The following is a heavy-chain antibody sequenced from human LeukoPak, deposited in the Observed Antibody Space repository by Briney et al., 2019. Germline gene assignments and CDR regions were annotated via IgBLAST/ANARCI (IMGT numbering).Heavy chain of an antibody. D-gene: IGHD5-24*01. J-gene: IGHJ4*02. CDR2: IYYSGGT. Sequence: SETLSLTCTVSGGSISSYYWSWIRQPPGKGLEWIGYIYYSGGTNYNPSLKSRVTISVDTSKNQFSLELSSVTAADTAVYYCARGRGYNYVYWGQGTLVTVSS. CDR1: GGSISSYY. V-gene: IGHV4-59*01. CDR3: ARGRGYNYVY.